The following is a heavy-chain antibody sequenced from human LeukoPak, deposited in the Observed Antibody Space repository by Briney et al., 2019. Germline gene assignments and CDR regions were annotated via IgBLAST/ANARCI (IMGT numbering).Heavy chain of an antibody. CDR1: GGTFSSYA. V-gene: IGHV1-69*13. CDR3: ARGAYHDAFDI. Sequence: ASVKVSCKASGGTFSSYAISWVRQAPGRGLEWMGGIIPIFGTANYAQKFQGRVTITADESTSTAYMELSSLRSEDTAVYYCARGAYHDAFDIWGQGTMVTVSS. CDR2: IIPIFGTA. J-gene: IGHJ3*02. D-gene: IGHD2-21*01.